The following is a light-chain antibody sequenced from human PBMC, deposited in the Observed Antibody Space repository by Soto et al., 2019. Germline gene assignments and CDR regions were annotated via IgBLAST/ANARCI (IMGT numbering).Light chain of an antibody. CDR2: DAS. V-gene: IGKV1-5*01. CDR3: QQYHRSSVT. J-gene: IGKJ5*01. Sequence: DIHMTQSPSTLSASVGDRVTITCRASQSLNNDLAWYQQKPGKAPNLLIYDASTLERGVPSRFSGTGSGTEFTLAISSLQPDDFATYYCQQYHRSSVTFGQGTRLEIK. CDR1: QSLNND.